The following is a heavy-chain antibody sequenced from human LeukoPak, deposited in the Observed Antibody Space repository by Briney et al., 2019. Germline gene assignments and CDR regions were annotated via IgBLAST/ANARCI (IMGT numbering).Heavy chain of an antibody. CDR1: GFTFSSNG. Sequence: PGGSLRLSCAASGFTFSSNGMHWVRQAPGKGLEWVALIRYDGSNKYYGDSVKGRFTISRDNSMKTLYLQMNSLRAEDTAVYYCAKDGSSWSFEYWGQGTLVTVSS. V-gene: IGHV3-30*02. J-gene: IGHJ4*02. CDR2: IRYDGSNK. D-gene: IGHD6-13*01. CDR3: AKDGSSWSFEY.